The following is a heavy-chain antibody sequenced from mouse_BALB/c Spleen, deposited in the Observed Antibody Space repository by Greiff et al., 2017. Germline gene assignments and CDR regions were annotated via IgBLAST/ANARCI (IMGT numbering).Heavy chain of an antibody. CDR3: VYYGSSYRAMDY. CDR2: ILPGSGST. CDR1: GYTFSSYW. J-gene: IGHJ4*01. Sequence: VNVVESGAELMKPGASVKISCKATGYTFSSYWIEWVKQRPGHGLEWIGEILPGSGSTNYNEKFKGKATFTADTSSNTAYMQLSSLTSEDSAVYYCVYYGSSYRAMDYWGQGTSVTVSS. V-gene: IGHV1-9*01. D-gene: IGHD1-1*01.